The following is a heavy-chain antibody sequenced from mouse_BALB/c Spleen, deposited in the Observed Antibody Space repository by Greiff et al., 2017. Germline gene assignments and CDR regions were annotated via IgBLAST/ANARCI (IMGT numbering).Heavy chain of an antibody. D-gene: IGHD2-14*01. CDR2: IRGDGST. CDR1: GFSLTGYG. CDR3: ARDGDRYDLYDAMDY. J-gene: IGHJ4*01. Sequence: VKLMESGPGLVAPSQSLSITCHLSGFSLTGYGVHWVRQPPGKRLEWLGMIRGDGSTDYNSALKSRLRISEDNSKSQVFLKMNSLQTDDTARYYCARDGDRYDLYDAMDYWGEGNAVTVS. V-gene: IGHV2-6-7*01.